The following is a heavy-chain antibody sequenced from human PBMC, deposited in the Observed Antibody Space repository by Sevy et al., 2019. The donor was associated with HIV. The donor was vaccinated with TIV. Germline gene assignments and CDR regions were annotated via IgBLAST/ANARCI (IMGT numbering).Heavy chain of an antibody. CDR2: IKSKTDGGTT. CDR3: TTAPGVTIFGVVKDY. D-gene: IGHD3-3*01. V-gene: IGHV3-15*01. J-gene: IGHJ4*02. CDR1: GFTVSDAW. Sequence: GGSLRLSCGASGFTVSDAWMSWVRQAPGKGLEWVGRIKSKTDGGTTDYVAPVKGRFTISRHDSKNKLYLQMNSLKTEATAVYYCTTAPGVTIFGVVKDYWGQGTLVTVSS.